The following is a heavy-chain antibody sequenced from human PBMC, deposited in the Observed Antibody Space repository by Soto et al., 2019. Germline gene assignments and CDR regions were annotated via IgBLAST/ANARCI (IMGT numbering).Heavy chain of an antibody. CDR1: GGTFSSSA. CDR3: SRENDRLRLGANYYYILGV. D-gene: IGHD5-12*01. Sequence: QVQLVQSGAEMKEPGSSVKVSCKTSGGTFSSSAISWLRQAPGQGLEWMGGIIPLFRTPDYAQKFQGRVTIAADETTSTAYMELSSRRSDDTAVYYCSRENDRLRLGANYYYILGVWGQGTTITVSS. J-gene: IGHJ6*02. CDR2: IIPLFRTP. V-gene: IGHV1-69*12.